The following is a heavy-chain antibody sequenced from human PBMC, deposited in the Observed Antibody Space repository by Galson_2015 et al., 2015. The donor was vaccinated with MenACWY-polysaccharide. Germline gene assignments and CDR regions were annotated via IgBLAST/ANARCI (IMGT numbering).Heavy chain of an antibody. CDR2: ILGSGST. Sequence: TWIRQHPGRGLEWIGFILGSGSTFINPSLRSRVSISRDSSKNQFSLTLSSVTGADTAVYYCARGIYCGGDCYSGTDYWGQGTLVTVSS. CDR3: ARGIYCGGDCYSGTDY. D-gene: IGHD2-21*02. J-gene: IGHJ4*02. V-gene: IGHV4-31*02.